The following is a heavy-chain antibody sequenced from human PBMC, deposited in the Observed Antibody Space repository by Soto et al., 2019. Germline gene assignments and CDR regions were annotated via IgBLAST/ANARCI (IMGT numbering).Heavy chain of an antibody. CDR3: AKVRDDHSYFFDY. CDR1: GGSISGYY. CDR2: IYYSGST. D-gene: IGHD6-6*01. V-gene: IGHV4-59*01. Sequence: PSETLSLTCTVSGGSISGYYWSWIRQPPGKGLEWIGYIYYSGSTTYNPSLKSPVTISVDTSRNQFSLKLSSVTAADTAVYYCAKVRDDHSYFFDYWGQGTLVTVSP. J-gene: IGHJ4*02.